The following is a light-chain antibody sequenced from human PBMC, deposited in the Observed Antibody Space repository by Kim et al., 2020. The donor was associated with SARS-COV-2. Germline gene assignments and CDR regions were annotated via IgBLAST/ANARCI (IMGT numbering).Light chain of an antibody. CDR2: DVS. V-gene: IGLV2-8*01. CDR1: SSDVGGCNY. Sequence: QSALTQPPSASGSPGQSITISCTGTSSDVGGCNYVSWYQQHPGKAPKLMIYDVSKRPSGVSDRFSGSKSGYTASLTVSGLQAEDEADYYCSSYASSNNLVFGGGTQLTVL. CDR3: SSYASSNNLV. J-gene: IGLJ2*01.